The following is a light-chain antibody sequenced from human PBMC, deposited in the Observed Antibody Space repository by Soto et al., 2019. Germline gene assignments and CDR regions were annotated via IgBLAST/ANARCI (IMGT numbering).Light chain of an antibody. J-gene: IGKJ3*01. CDR2: AAS. Sequence: AIRMTQSPSSFSASTGDRVTITCRASQGISSYLAWYQQKPGKAPKLLIYAASTLQSGVPSRFSGSGSGTDFTLTISCLQSEDFATSYCQQYGRSPGLFTLGPGTKADIK. V-gene: IGKV1-8*01. CDR1: QGISSY. CDR3: QQYGRSPGLFT.